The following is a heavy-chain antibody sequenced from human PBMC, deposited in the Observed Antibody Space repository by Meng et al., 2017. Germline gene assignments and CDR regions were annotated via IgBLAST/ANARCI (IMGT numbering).Heavy chain of an antibody. Sequence: GESLKISCAASGFTFSDYYMSWIRQAPGKGLEWVSYISSSGSTIYYADSVKGRFSISRDNAKNSLYLQMNSLRAEDTAVYYCARDLRRYVAAVGSGGFDYWGQGTLVTVSS. CDR3: ARDLRRYVAAVGSGGFDY. J-gene: IGHJ4*02. CDR2: ISSSGSTI. D-gene: IGHD6-13*01. V-gene: IGHV3-11*04. CDR1: GFTFSDYY.